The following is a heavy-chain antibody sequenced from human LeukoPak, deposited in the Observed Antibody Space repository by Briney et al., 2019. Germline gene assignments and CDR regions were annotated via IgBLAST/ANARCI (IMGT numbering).Heavy chain of an antibody. V-gene: IGHV4-31*03. D-gene: IGHD3-10*01. CDR3: ARAADRGYGCVNWFDS. J-gene: IGHJ5*01. Sequence: SQTLSLTCTVSGGSISSGGYYWSWMRQRPGKGLEWIGYIYHSGTTYYSTSLRSRVTIFVDTANNQFSLKLNSVAAADTAIYYCARAADRGYGCVNWFDSWGPGTLVTVSS. CDR1: GGSISSGGYY. CDR2: IYHSGTT.